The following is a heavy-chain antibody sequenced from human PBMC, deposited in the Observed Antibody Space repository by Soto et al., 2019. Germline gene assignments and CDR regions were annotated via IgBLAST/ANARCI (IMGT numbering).Heavy chain of an antibody. V-gene: IGHV4-34*01. CDR3: ARGAYYDTSGYYPGWFDP. Sequence: ASETLSLTCVVYGGSFNDYYWSWIRQPPGKGLEWIGEINHSGSINYNPSLKSRVTISVDTSKNQFSLKLSSVTAADTAVYYCARGAYYDTSGYYPGWFDPWGQGTLVTVSS. CDR1: GGSFNDYY. D-gene: IGHD3-22*01. CDR2: INHSGSI. J-gene: IGHJ5*02.